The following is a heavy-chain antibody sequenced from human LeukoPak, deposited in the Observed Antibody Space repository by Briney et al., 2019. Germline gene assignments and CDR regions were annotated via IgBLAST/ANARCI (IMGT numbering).Heavy chain of an antibody. D-gene: IGHD5-24*01. CDR3: AREKEMATIYYYYYGMDV. CDR2: ISGSGGST. Sequence: QPGGSLRLSCAASGFTFSSYAMSWVRQAPGKGLEWVSAISGSGGSTYYADSVKGRFTISRDNSKNTLYLQMNSLRAEDTAVNYCAREKEMATIYYYYYGMDVWGQGTTVTVSS. CDR1: GFTFSSYA. V-gene: IGHV3-23*01. J-gene: IGHJ6*02.